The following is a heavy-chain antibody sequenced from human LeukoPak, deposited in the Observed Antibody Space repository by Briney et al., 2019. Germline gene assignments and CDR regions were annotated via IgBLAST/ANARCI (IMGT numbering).Heavy chain of an antibody. V-gene: IGHV3-21*01. CDR3: ARDMGLTTVTTVFAFDI. CDR2: ISSSSSYI. Sequence: GGSLRLSCAASGFTFGGYEMNWVRRVPGKGLEWVSSISSSSSYIHYADSVKGRFTISRDNAKSSLYLQMNSLRAEDTAVYYCARDMGLTTVTTVFAFDIWGQGTMVTVSS. J-gene: IGHJ3*02. CDR1: GFTFGGYE. D-gene: IGHD4-17*01.